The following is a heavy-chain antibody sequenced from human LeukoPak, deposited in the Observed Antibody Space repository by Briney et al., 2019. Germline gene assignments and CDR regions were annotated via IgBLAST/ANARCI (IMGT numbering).Heavy chain of an antibody. CDR2: IYYSGST. CDR3: ARVWGVDTAMAIDY. J-gene: IGHJ4*02. D-gene: IGHD5-18*01. Sequence: SETLSLTCTVSGGSISSYYWSWIRQPPGKGLEWIGYIYYSGSTNYNPSLKSRVTISVGTSKNQFSLKLSSVTAADTAVYYCARVWGVDTAMAIDYWGQGTLVTVSS. CDR1: GGSISSYY. V-gene: IGHV4-59*01.